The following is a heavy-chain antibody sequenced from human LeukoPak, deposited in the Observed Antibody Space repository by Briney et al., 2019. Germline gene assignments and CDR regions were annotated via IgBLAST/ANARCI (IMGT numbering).Heavy chain of an antibody. CDR2: IWYDGSNK. V-gene: IGHV3-33*01. D-gene: IGHD5-24*01. J-gene: IGHJ4*02. Sequence: GGSLRLSCAASGFTFSSYGMHWVRQAPGKGLEWVAVIWYDGSNKYYADSVKGRFTISRDNSKNTLYLQMNSLRAEDTAVYYCARDEWQVATIGIPGDYWGQGTLVTVSS. CDR3: ARDEWQVATIGIPGDY. CDR1: GFTFSSYG.